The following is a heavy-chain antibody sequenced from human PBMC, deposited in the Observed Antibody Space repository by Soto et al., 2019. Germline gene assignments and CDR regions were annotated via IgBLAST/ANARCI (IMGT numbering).Heavy chain of an antibody. J-gene: IGHJ4*02. CDR1: GFTVSSNY. CDR2: IYSGGST. D-gene: IGHD3-10*01. V-gene: IGHV3-53*01. CDR3: ARVTRGVRQYYFAY. Sequence: EVQLVESGGGLSQPGGSLRLSCAASGFTVSSNYMSWVRQAPGKGLEWVSVIYSGGSTYYADSVKGRFTISRDSSKNTLYLQMNSLRAEDTAVYYCARVTRGVRQYYFAYWGQGILVTVSS.